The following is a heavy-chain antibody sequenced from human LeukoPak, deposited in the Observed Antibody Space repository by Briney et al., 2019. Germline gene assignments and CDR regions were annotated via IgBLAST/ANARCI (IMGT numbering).Heavy chain of an antibody. D-gene: IGHD3-22*01. V-gene: IGHV1-2*02. J-gene: IGHJ1*01. CDR2: TNPNSGGT. Sequence: SSVRVSFTSSAYTFTVYYMHWVRQAPGQGLEWMGWTNPNSGGTNYAQMFQGRVTMTRDTSISTAYMELSRLRSDDTAVYYCAREDYYDSSGYYKNKEYFQHWGQGTLVTVSS. CDR1: AYTFTVYY. CDR3: AREDYYDSSGYYKNKEYFQH.